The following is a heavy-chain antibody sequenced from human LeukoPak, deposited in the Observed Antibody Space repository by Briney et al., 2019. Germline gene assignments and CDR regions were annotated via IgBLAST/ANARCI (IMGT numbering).Heavy chain of an antibody. J-gene: IGHJ5*02. CDR2: IYYSGST. CDR1: GGSISSSSYY. CDR3: ARKFDA. Sequence: SETLSLTCTVSGGSISSSSYYWGWIRQPPGKGLEWIGSIYYSGSTNYNPSLKSRVSISLDTSNNHLSLKLTSVTAADTAVYYCARKFDAWGQGILVTVSS. V-gene: IGHV4-39*07.